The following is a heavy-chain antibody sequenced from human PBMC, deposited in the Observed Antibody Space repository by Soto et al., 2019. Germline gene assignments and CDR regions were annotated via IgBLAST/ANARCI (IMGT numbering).Heavy chain of an antibody. CDR3: ARSREATRGGAMDY. D-gene: IGHD3-16*01. J-gene: IGHJ4*02. CDR2: ISSNGVGT. CDR1: GFTFSSYS. V-gene: IGHV3-64*07. Sequence: EVQLVESGGGLVQPGGSLRLSCTASGFTFSSYSMHWVRQAPGKGLEYVSAISSNGVGTYYADSVKGRFTISRDNSKNTLYLQMGSLRAEDMAVYYCARSREATRGGAMDYWGQGTLVTVSS.